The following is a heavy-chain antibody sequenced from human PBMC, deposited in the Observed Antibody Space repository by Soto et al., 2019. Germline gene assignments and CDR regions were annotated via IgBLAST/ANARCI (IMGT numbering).Heavy chain of an antibody. Sequence: SETLSLTCAVYGGSFSGYYWSWIHQPPGKGLEWIGEINHSGSTYYNPSLKSRVTISVDTSKNQFSLKLSSVTAADTAVYYCATNYAYYYYYGMDVWGQGTTVTVSS. CDR3: ATNYAYYYYYGMDV. D-gene: IGHD4-4*01. J-gene: IGHJ6*02. V-gene: IGHV4-34*01. CDR1: GGSFSGYY. CDR2: INHSGST.